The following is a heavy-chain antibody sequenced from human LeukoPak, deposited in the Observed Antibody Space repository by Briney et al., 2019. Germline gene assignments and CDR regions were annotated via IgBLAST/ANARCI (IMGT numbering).Heavy chain of an antibody. Sequence: GGSLRLSCAASGFTFSSYSMNWVRQAPGKGLEWVSSISSSSSYIYYADSVKGRFTISRDNAKNSLYLQMNSLRAEDTAVYYCARHYDDSSGWYYYYYYMDVWGKGTTVTISS. D-gene: IGHD6-19*01. CDR1: GFTFSSYS. V-gene: IGHV3-21*01. CDR3: ARHYDDSSGWYYYYYYMDV. J-gene: IGHJ6*03. CDR2: ISSSSSYI.